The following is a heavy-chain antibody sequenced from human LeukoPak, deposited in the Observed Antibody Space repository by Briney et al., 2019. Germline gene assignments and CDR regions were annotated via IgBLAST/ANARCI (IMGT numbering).Heavy chain of an antibody. CDR2: IYTSGST. D-gene: IGHD2-15*01. Sequence: SETLSLTCTVSGGSISSYYWSWIRQPAGKGLEWIGRIYTSGSTNYNPSLKSRVAMSVDTSKNQFSLKLSSVTAADTAVYYCARSIVVVVAPLYAFDIWGQGTMVTVSS. CDR3: ARSIVVVVAPLYAFDI. J-gene: IGHJ3*02. CDR1: GGSISSYY. V-gene: IGHV4-4*07.